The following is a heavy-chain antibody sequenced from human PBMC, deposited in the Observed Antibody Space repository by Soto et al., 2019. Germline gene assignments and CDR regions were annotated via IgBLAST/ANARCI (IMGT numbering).Heavy chain of an antibody. CDR3: APHVSCSGGSCQYDAFAI. CDR2: VTADGGT. Sequence: EVQVLESGGGLVQPGGSLRLSCEGSGFTVSSHAMTWIRQAPGKGPAWVSTVTADGGTYYADSVKGRFAMSRDTSENTLYLQINSLGAEDTAAYYCAPHVSCSGGSCQYDAFAIRGQGTMVTVSS. D-gene: IGHD2-15*01. V-gene: IGHV3-23*01. J-gene: IGHJ3*02. CDR1: GFTVSSHA.